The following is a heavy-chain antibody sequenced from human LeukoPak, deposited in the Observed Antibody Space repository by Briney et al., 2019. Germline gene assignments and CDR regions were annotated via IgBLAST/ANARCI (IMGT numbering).Heavy chain of an antibody. CDR3: ARATYSKRGYYFDY. Sequence: GGSLRLSCEVSGFTFSNYGMHWVRQAPGEGLEWVAFLRYDGTDKYYADSVKGRFTISRDNAKNTLYLQMNSLRAEDTAVYYCARATYSKRGYYFDYWGQGTLVTVSS. CDR1: GFTFSNYG. J-gene: IGHJ4*02. V-gene: IGHV3-30*02. CDR2: LRYDGTDK. D-gene: IGHD2-21*01.